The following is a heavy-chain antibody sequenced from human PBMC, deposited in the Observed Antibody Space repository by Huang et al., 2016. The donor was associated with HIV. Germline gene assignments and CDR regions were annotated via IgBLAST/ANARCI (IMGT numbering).Heavy chain of an antibody. CDR1: GFAFCSFA. V-gene: IGHV3-30*01. CDR2: ISSDETIK. CDR3: ARTGSYYYGSGIYHFGDY. J-gene: IGHJ4*02. Sequence: QVQLVESGGGVVQPGRSLRLSCAASGFAFCSFAMHWIRQVPGKGLQWLAGISSDETIKNYADSVRGRFTISRDNSKGTVYLQMNSLRPEDTAVYSCARTGSYYYGSGIYHFGDYWGQGTLVTVSS. D-gene: IGHD3-10*01.